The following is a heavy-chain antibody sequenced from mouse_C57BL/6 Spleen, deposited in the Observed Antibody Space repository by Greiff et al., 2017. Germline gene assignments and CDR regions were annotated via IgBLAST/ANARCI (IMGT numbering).Heavy chain of an antibody. CDR3: AGFGFAY. Sequence: QVQLQQSGAELVKPGASVKMSCKASGYTFTSYWITWVKQRPGQGLEWIGDIYPGSGSTNYNEKFKSKATLTVDTSSSTAYMQRSSLTSEDSAVYYCAGFGFAYWGQGTLVTVSA. CDR2: IYPGSGST. V-gene: IGHV1-55*01. CDR1: GYTFTSYW. J-gene: IGHJ3*01.